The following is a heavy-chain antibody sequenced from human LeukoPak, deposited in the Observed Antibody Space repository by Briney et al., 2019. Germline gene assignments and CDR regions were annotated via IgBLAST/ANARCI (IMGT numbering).Heavy chain of an antibody. V-gene: IGHV3-74*01. CDR1: GNYW. J-gene: IGHJ4*02. Sequence: GGSLRLSCVASGNYWMHWVRQAPGKGLVWVSHINSDGSWTSYADSVKGRFTISRDNAKNSLYLQMNSLRAEDTAVYYCARDLSTYAFDYWGQGTLVTVSS. CDR3: ARDLSTYAFDY. CDR2: INSDGSWT. D-gene: IGHD5/OR15-5a*01.